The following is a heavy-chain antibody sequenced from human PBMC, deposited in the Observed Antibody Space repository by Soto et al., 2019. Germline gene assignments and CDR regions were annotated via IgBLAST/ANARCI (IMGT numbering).Heavy chain of an antibody. Sequence: QVQLVQSGAEVKKPGASVKVSCKASGYTFTSYGISWVRQAPGQGLEWMGWISAYNGNTNYAQKLQGRVTMTTDTSTSTAYMELRSLRSDDTAVYYCARDATVLVPAAIGWFDPWGQGTLVTVSS. J-gene: IGHJ5*02. CDR1: GYTFTSYG. CDR3: ARDATVLVPAAIGWFDP. CDR2: ISAYNGNT. D-gene: IGHD2-2*01. V-gene: IGHV1-18*01.